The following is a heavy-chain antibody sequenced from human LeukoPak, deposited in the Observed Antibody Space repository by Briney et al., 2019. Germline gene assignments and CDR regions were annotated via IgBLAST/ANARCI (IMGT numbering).Heavy chain of an antibody. D-gene: IGHD6-13*01. J-gene: IGHJ1*01. CDR1: GFTFDEYA. Sequence: GGSLRLSCAASGFTFDEYAMHWVRQAPGKGLEWVSGISWNSGSIGYADSVKGRFTISRDNAKNSLSLQMNSLRAEDTALYYCAKGPGAAVGKRYIQHWGQGTLVTVSS. CDR2: ISWNSGSI. CDR3: AKGPGAAVGKRYIQH. V-gene: IGHV3-9*01.